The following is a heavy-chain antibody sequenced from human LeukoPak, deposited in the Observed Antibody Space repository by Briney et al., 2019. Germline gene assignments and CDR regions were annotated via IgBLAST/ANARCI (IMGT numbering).Heavy chain of an antibody. CDR1: GYTFTSYD. D-gene: IGHD2-2*01. CDR3: ARDSCSSTSCPIGY. CDR2: MNPNSGNT. V-gene: IGHV1-8*03. J-gene: IGHJ4*02. Sequence: ASVKVSCKASGYTFTSYDINWVRQATGQGLEWMGWMNPNSGNTGYAQKFQGRVTITRNTSISTAYMELSRLRSDDTAVYYCARDSCSSTSCPIGYWGQGTLVTVSS.